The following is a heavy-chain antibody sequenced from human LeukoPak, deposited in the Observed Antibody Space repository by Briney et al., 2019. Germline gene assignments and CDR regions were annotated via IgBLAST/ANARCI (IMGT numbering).Heavy chain of an antibody. CDR2: INSDETRT. V-gene: IGHV3-74*01. CDR1: GFTFSSYW. Sequence: GGSLRLSCAASGFTFSSYWMHWVRQAPGKGLVWVSRINSDETRTNFADSVKGRFTISRDNAKNTLYLQMNSLRAEDTAVYYCARVTAAAGPGGYWGQGTLVTVSS. D-gene: IGHD6-13*01. CDR3: ARVTAAAGPGGY. J-gene: IGHJ4*02.